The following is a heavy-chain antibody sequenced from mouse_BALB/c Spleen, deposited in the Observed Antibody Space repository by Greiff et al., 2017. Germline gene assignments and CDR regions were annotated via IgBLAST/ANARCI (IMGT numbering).Heavy chain of an antibody. Sequence: QVQVKESGPGLVQPSQCLSITCTASGFSLTGSGVHWVRQSPGKGLEWLGEIWSGGSTDYNAAFISRLSISTDNSKGQVFFTMNSLQANDTAIYYCARNRKLHYYGHAMDYWGQGTSVTVSS. V-gene: IGHV2-2*02. CDR1: GFSLTGSG. CDR2: IWSGGST. J-gene: IGHJ4*01. D-gene: IGHD1-2*01. CDR3: ARNRKLHYYGHAMDY.